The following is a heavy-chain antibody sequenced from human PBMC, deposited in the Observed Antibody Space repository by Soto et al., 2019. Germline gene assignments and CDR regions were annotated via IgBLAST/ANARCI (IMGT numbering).Heavy chain of an antibody. Sequence: GESLKISCKASGYNLPNYWIVWVRQMPGKGLEWMGFIYPGDSDVRYSPSFQGQVTISADKSISTAYLQWRSLKASDTAMYYCARRPRYGEYGNYYYYYAMDVWGQGTTVTVSS. CDR1: GYNLPNYW. V-gene: IGHV5-51*01. J-gene: IGHJ6*02. D-gene: IGHD4-17*01. CDR3: ARRPRYGEYGNYYYYYAMDV. CDR2: IYPGDSDV.